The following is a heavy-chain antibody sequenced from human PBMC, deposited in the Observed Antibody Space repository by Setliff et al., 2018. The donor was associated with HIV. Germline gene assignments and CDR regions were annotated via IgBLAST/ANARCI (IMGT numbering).Heavy chain of an antibody. J-gene: IGHJ4*02. V-gene: IGHV4-38-2*02. CDR2: IYYSGST. CDR3: VHSLLGAPMVDY. D-gene: IGHD3-16*01. Sequence: KTSETLSLTCTVSGYSISSGYHWGWIRQPPGKGLEWIGNIYYSGSTYYNPSLKSRVTISVDTSKKQFSLKLNSVTAADTAVYYCVHSLLGAPMVDYWGQGTLVTVSS. CDR1: GYSISSGYH.